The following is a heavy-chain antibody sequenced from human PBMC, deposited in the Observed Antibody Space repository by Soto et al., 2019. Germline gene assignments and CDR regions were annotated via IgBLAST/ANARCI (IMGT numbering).Heavy chain of an antibody. CDR2: ISYDGSNK. CDR1: GFTFSSYG. Sequence: GESLKISCAASGFTFSSYGMHWVRQAPGKGLEWVAVISYDGSNKYYADSVKGRFTISRDNSKNTLYLQMNSLRAEDTAVYYCAKDMDVVVVAAATVHYYGMDVWGQGTTVTVSS. CDR3: AKDMDVVVVAAATVHYYGMDV. D-gene: IGHD2-15*01. J-gene: IGHJ6*02. V-gene: IGHV3-30*18.